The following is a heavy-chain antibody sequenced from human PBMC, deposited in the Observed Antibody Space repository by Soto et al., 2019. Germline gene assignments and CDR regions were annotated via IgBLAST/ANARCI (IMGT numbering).Heavy chain of an antibody. D-gene: IGHD3-16*02. V-gene: IGHV1-46*01. CDR1: GDTSTNYQ. CDR3: ARDRYSSPGTFDI. Sequence: ASVKVSCRASGDTSTNYQVHWVRQAPGQGLEWMGIINPSGSSTTTYAQKFQGRLTTARDTSTTTVSMELSSLRSEDTAVYYRARDRYSSPGTFDIWGQGTLVTVSS. J-gene: IGHJ3*02. CDR2: INPSGSSTT.